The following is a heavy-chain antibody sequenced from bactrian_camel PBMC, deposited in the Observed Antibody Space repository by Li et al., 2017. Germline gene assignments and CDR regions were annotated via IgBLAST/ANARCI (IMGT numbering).Heavy chain of an antibody. Sequence: VQLVESGGGSVQPGGSLRVSCAASGFTFSNYAMSWVRQAPGKGLEWVSDIGSGGDSTSYADSVKGRFTISRDNAKNTVYLQLNSLKTEDMAMYYCARGDFGSAFGYWARGPRSPSP. CDR2: IGSGGDST. D-gene: IGHD2*01. V-gene: IGHV3S40*01. J-gene: IGHJ4*01. CDR1: GFTFSNYA.